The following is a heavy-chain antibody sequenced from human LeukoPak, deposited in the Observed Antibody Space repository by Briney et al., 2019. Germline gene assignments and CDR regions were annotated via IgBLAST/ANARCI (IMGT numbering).Heavy chain of an antibody. D-gene: IGHD3-10*01. V-gene: IGHV1-24*01. CDR1: GYTFTSYG. J-gene: IGHJ4*02. Sequence: ASVKVSCKASGYTFTSYGISWVRQAPGKGLEWMGGFDPEDGETIYAQKFQGRVTMTEDTSTDTAYMELSSLRSEDTAVYYCATFGISFDYWGQGTLVTVSS. CDR2: FDPEDGET. CDR3: ATFGISFDY.